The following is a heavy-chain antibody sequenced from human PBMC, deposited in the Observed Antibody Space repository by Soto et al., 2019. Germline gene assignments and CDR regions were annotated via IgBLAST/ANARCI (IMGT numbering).Heavy chain of an antibody. CDR1: GGTFSSYA. D-gene: IGHD6-19*01. V-gene: IGHV1-69*13. J-gene: IGHJ6*02. CDR2: IIPIFGTA. Sequence: GASVKVSCKASGGTFSSYAISWVRQAPGQGLEWMGGIIPIFGTANYAQKFQGRVTITADESTSTAYMELSSLRSEDTAVYYCARDLFGYSSGWPNYYYYGMDVWGQGTTVTVSS. CDR3: ARDLFGYSSGWPNYYYYGMDV.